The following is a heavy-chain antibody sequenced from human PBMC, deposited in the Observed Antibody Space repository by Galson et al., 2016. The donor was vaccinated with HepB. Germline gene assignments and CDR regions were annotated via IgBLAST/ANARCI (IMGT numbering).Heavy chain of an antibody. CDR2: IDSAGDT. Sequence: LRLSCAASGFTLSPYDMHWVRQVTGKGLEWVTGIDSAGDTYYAVSVKGRFTISRENAKNSLSLQMNSLRAGDTALYYCTRGWDSSGYFPHDCFDIWGQGTMVAVSS. J-gene: IGHJ3*02. CDR3: TRGWDSSGYFPHDCFDI. V-gene: IGHV3-13*01. CDR1: GFTLSPYD. D-gene: IGHD3-22*01.